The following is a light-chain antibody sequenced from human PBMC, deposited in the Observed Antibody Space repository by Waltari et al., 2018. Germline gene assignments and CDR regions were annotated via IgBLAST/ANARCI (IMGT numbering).Light chain of an antibody. CDR1: SSYVGGYNY. V-gene: IGLV2-14*01. CDR3: SSYTSSSTLV. CDR2: EVS. J-gene: IGLJ1*01. Sequence: QSALTQPASVSGSPGQSITISCTGTSSYVGGYNYVSWYQQHPGKAPKLMIYEVSNRPSGVSNRFSGSKSGNTASLTISGFQAEDEADYYCSSYTSSSTLVFGTGTKVTVL.